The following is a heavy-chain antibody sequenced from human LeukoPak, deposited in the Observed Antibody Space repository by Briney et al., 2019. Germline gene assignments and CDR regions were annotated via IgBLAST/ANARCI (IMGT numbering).Heavy chain of an antibody. CDR2: ISAYNGNT. J-gene: IGHJ3*02. Sequence: ASVKVSCKASGYTFTSYGISWVRQAPGQGLEWMGWISAYNGNTNYAQELQGRVTMTTDKSTSTAYMELSSLRSEDTAVYYCASLYSSSWVLRAFDIWGQGTMVTVSS. CDR3: ASLYSSSWVLRAFDI. D-gene: IGHD6-13*01. V-gene: IGHV1-18*01. CDR1: GYTFTSYG.